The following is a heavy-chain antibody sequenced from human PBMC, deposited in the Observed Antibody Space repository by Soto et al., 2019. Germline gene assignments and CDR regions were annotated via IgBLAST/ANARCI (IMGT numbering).Heavy chain of an antibody. CDR2: IIPVFGTT. CDR1: GGIYSSYP. CDR3: ARDPSRGSSLYPGGS. Sequence: QVQLVQSGAEVKKPGSSVKVSCEASGGIYSSYPITWVRQVPGQGLEWIGTIIPVFGTTNYAQNFRGRVTITADKSSMTAYMELSSLTSEDTAIYYCARDPSRGSSLYPGGSCGQRTLVTVSS. D-gene: IGHD6-19*01. V-gene: IGHV1-69*06. J-gene: IGHJ5*02.